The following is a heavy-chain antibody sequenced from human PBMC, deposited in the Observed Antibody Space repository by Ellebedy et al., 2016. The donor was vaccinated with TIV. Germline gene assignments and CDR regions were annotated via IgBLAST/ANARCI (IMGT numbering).Heavy chain of an antibody. CDR3: ARHSYGGNSGLDY. D-gene: IGHD4-23*01. V-gene: IGHV3-20*04. Sequence: GGSLRLSCAASGFTFDDYAMSWVRQVPGKGLEWLSDINWNGDITTYADAVRGRFTVSRDHAKNSLSVQINSLGAEDTALYFCARHSYGGNSGLDYWGRGILVTVSS. J-gene: IGHJ4*02. CDR2: INWNGDIT. CDR1: GFTFDDYA.